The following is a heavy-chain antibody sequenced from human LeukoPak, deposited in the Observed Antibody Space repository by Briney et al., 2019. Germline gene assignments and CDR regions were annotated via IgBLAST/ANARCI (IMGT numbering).Heavy chain of an antibody. CDR2: IYPGGST. CDR1: GFTVSSNY. V-gene: IGHV3-66*01. D-gene: IGHD3-22*01. Sequence: PGGSLRLSCAASGFTVSSNYMSWVRQAPGKGLEWVSRIYPGGSTYYADSVKDRFTLSRDNSENTVYLQMNTLRAEDTAVYFCARVIVAYDSTGYRFDYWGQGTLVTVSS. CDR3: ARVIVAYDSTGYRFDY. J-gene: IGHJ4*02.